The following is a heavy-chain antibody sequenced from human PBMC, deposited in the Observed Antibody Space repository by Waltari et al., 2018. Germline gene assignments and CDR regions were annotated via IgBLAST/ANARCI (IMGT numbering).Heavy chain of an antibody. J-gene: IGHJ4*02. Sequence: QVQLVQSGAEVKRPGASVKVSCKTSGYTFIRYGVDWVRQAPGQGLEWMGWSSPSDGHTNYAQKFQGRVTMTTDTSTSTAYMELSSLRSEDTAVYYCAREGVGPYFDYWGQGTLVTVSS. CDR1: GYTFIRYG. D-gene: IGHD1-26*01. V-gene: IGHV1-18*01. CDR2: SSPSDGHT. CDR3: AREGVGPYFDY.